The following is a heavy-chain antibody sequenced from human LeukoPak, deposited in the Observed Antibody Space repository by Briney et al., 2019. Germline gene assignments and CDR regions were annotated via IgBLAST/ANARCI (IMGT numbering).Heavy chain of an antibody. J-gene: IGHJ6*02. CDR3: ARDATRAKYGDYGYMDV. CDR2: IPDDGTLE. Sequence: GRSLRLSCAASGFMFSAYCLHWVRQAPGKGLEWVAAIPDDGTLESYADSVKGRFMISRDRAENTAYLTMNSLRADDTAVYYCARDATRAKYGDYGYMDVGGQGTTVTVSS. V-gene: IGHV3-30*04. CDR1: GFMFSAYC. D-gene: IGHD4-17*01.